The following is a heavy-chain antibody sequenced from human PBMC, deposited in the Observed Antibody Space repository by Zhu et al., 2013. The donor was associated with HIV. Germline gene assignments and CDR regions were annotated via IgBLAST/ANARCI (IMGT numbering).Heavy chain of an antibody. V-gene: IGHV1-18*01. CDR1: GYTFTSYG. CDR3: ARVAPNYRDYHGPSDY. J-gene: IGHJ4*02. CDR2: ISGYNGNT. D-gene: IGHD4-17*01. Sequence: QVQLVQSGAEVKKPGASVKVSCTASGYTFTSYGITWVRQAPGQGLEWMGWISGYNGNTNYAQKLQGRVTMNTDTSTSTAYMELRSLRSDDTAVYYCARVAPNYRDYHGPSDYWGQGNPGHRLL.